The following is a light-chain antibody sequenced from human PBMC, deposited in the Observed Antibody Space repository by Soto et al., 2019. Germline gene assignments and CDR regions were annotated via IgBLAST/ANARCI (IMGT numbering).Light chain of an antibody. Sequence: IGRTKVLSRVCVAHGERATLSCRASQSVSSNLAWYQQKPGQAPRLLIYGASTRATGIPARFSGSGSGTEFTLTISSLQSEDFAVYYCHPYPNWPPCPFAQGTKVDIK. CDR2: GAS. J-gene: IGKJ1*01. CDR1: QSVSSN. V-gene: IGKV3-15*01. CDR3: HPYPNWPPCP.